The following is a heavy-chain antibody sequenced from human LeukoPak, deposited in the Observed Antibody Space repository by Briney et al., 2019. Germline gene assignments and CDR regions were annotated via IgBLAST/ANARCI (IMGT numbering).Heavy chain of an antibody. Sequence: ASVKVSCKASGYTFTGYYMHWVRQAPGQGLEWMGRINPNSDGTNYAQKFQGRVTMTRDTSISTAYMELSRLRSDDTAVYYCARDSRVKIFGVVIMTGYFDYWGQGTLVTVSS. D-gene: IGHD3-3*01. CDR1: GYTFTGYY. V-gene: IGHV1-2*06. CDR2: INPNSDGT. J-gene: IGHJ4*02. CDR3: ARDSRVKIFGVVIMTGYFDY.